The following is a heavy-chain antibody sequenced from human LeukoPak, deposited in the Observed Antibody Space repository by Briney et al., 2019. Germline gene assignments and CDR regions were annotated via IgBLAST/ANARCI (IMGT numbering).Heavy chain of an antibody. D-gene: IGHD2-2*01. CDR2: ISGSSSGI. CDR3: ARDRGGGYCGSTSCYFSFDY. Sequence: GVSLRLSCAASGFTFSSYTMNWVRQAPGKGLEWVSSISGSSSGIYYADSVKGRFTISRDNAKNSLYLQMNSLRAEDTAVYYRARDRGGGYCGSTSCYFSFDYWGQGTLVTVSS. CDR1: GFTFSSYT. J-gene: IGHJ4*02. V-gene: IGHV3-21*01.